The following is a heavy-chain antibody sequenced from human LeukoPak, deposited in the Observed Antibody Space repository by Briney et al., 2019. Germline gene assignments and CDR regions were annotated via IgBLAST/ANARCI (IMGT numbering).Heavy chain of an antibody. J-gene: IGHJ4*02. CDR3: ARVKAEPYCSSTSCPLRYFDY. Sequence: SETLSLTCAVSGGSIRSCGYSWSWIRQPPGKGLEWIGYIYHSGSTYYNPSLKSRVTISVDRSKNQFSLKLSSVTAADTAVYYCARVKAEPYCSSTSCPLRYFDYWGQGTLVTVSS. CDR1: GGSIRSCGYS. V-gene: IGHV4-30-2*01. CDR2: IYHSGST. D-gene: IGHD2-2*01.